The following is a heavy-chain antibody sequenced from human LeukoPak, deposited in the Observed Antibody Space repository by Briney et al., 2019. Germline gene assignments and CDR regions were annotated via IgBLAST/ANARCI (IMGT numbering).Heavy chain of an antibody. CDR3: ARGKGTRIAAAGSRNYYYYMDV. CDR1: GGSFSGYY. V-gene: IGHV4-34*01. D-gene: IGHD6-13*01. CDR2: INHSGGT. J-gene: IGHJ6*03. Sequence: PSETLSLTCAVYGGSFSGYYWSWIRQPPGKGLEWIGEINHSGGTNYNPSLKSRVTISVDTSKNQFSLKLSSVTAADTAVYYCARGKGTRIAAAGSRNYYYYMDVWGKGTTVTVSS.